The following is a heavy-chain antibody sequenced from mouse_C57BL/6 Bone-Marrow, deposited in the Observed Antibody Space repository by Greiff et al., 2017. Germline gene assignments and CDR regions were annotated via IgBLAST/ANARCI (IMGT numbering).Heavy chain of an antibody. CDR1: GYTFTSYW. CDR3: ASARVLRYYFDD. Sequence: QVQLQQPGAELVKPGASVKLSCKASGYTFTSYWMHWVKQRPGPGLEWIGMIHPNSGSTNYNEQFKSKATLTVDKSSSTAYMQLSSLTSEDSAVYSYASARVLRYYFDDWGKGTTLTVSS. D-gene: IGHD5-1*01. CDR2: IHPNSGST. J-gene: IGHJ2*01. V-gene: IGHV1-64*01.